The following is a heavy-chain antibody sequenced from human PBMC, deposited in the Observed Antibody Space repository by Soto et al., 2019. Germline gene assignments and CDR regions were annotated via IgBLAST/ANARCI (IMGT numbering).Heavy chain of an antibody. Sequence: QVQLVQSGAEVKKPGSSVKVSCKASGGTFSSYAISWVRQAPGQGLEWMGGIIPISGTANYAQKFQGRVTITADESTSTAYMELSSQRSEVTAVYYCATSQGSSTSLEIYYYYYYGMDVWGQGTTVTVSS. J-gene: IGHJ6*02. CDR1: GGTFSSYA. D-gene: IGHD2-2*01. V-gene: IGHV1-69*01. CDR2: IIPISGTA. CDR3: ATSQGSSTSLEIYYYYYYGMDV.